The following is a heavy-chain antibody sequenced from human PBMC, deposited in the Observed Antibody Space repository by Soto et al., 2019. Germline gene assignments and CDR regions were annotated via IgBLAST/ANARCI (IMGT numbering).Heavy chain of an antibody. V-gene: IGHV1-69*12. CDR3: ARDLGSGYGPGDY. Sequence: QVQLVQSGAEVKKPGSSVNVSCKASGDTFTIFAISWVRQAPGQGLEWMGGIIPTIGTTNYSQRIQGRIPMTGDESTGAAYMELSSLESEDTTVDYCARDLGSGYGPGDYWGQGTLVTVSS. D-gene: IGHD5-12*01. CDR1: GDTFTIFA. J-gene: IGHJ4*02. CDR2: IIPTIGTT.